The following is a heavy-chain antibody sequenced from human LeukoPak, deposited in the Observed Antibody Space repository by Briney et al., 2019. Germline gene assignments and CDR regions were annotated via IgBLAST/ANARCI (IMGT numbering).Heavy chain of an antibody. V-gene: IGHV3-30-3*01. D-gene: IGHD1-26*01. Sequence: GRSLRLSCAASGFTFSSYAMHWVRQAPGKGLEWVAVISYDGSIKYYADSVKGRFTISTDISKSTLSLQMNSLRVEDTAVYYCARDQGGGWYFDVWGRGTLVTVSS. CDR3: ARDQGGGWYFDV. J-gene: IGHJ2*01. CDR1: GFTFSSYA. CDR2: ISYDGSIK.